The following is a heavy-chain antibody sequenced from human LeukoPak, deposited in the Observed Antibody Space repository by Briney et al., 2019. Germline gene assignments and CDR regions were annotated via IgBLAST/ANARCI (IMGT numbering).Heavy chain of an antibody. J-gene: IGHJ4*02. V-gene: IGHV3-21*01. CDR1: GFTFSSYS. CDR2: ISSSSSYI. CDR3: ARDGGYCSSTSCLAEYDY. Sequence: GGSLRLSCAAPGFTFSSYSMNWVRQAPGKGLEWVSSISSSSSYIYYADSVKGRFTISRDNAKNSLYLQMNSLRAEDTAVYYCARDGGYCSSTSCLAEYDYWGQGTLVTVSS. D-gene: IGHD2-2*01.